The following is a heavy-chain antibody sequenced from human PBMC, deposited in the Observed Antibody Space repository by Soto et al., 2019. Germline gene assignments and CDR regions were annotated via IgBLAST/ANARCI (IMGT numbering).Heavy chain of an antibody. D-gene: IGHD4-17*01. CDR2: VYYRGRS. J-gene: IGHJ4*02. Sequence: SETLSLTCTVSGGSVTNSSYYWGWIRQSPGKGLEWIGSVYYRGRSYSKSSVKSRVTISVDKSKNRFSLSLNSVTASDTAVYFCVSQRTTVPTQAYFDYWGPGALVTVSS. V-gene: IGHV4-39*01. CDR1: GGSVTNSSYY. CDR3: VSQRTTVPTQAYFDY.